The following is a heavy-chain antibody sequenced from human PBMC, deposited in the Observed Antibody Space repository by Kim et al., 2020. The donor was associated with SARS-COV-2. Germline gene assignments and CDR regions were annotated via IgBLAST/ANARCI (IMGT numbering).Heavy chain of an antibody. CDR3: ARDGLVQWLDAFDI. CDR2: ISAYNGNT. D-gene: IGHD6-19*01. CDR1: GYTFTSYG. J-gene: IGHJ3*02. Sequence: ASVKVSCKASGYTFTSYGISWVRQAPGQGLEWMGWISAYNGNTNYAQKLQGRVTMTTDTSTSTAYMELRSLRSDHTAVYYCARDGLVQWLDAFDIWGQGTMVTVSS. V-gene: IGHV1-18*04.